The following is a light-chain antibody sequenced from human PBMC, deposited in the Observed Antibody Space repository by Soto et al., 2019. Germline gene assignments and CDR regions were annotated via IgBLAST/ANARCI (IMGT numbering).Light chain of an antibody. V-gene: IGKV1-5*01. CDR1: RSISNW. Sequence: DIQITQSPSTLSASVGDRVTITFWASRSISNWLAWYQQQPGKAPKLLIYDASSLESGVPSRFSGSGSGTEFTLTITSLQPDDFATYYCQQYNSYWTFGQGTKVDIK. CDR2: DAS. CDR3: QQYNSYWT. J-gene: IGKJ1*01.